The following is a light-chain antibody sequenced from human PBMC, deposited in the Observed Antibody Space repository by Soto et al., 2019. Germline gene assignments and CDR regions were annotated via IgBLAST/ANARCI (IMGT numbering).Light chain of an antibody. Sequence: QSVLTQSPSASASLGASVKLTCTLSSGHSSYAIAWHQQQPEKGPRYLMKLNSDGSHSKGDGIPDRFSGSSSGAERYLTISSLQSEDEADYYCQTWGTGTVVFVGGTKVTVL. V-gene: IGLV4-69*01. CDR2: LNSDGSH. CDR1: SGHSSYA. J-gene: IGLJ2*01. CDR3: QTWGTGTVV.